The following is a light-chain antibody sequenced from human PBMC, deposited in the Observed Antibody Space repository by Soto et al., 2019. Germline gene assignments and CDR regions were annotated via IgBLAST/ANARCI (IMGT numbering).Light chain of an antibody. CDR3: QTWGTGIRV. V-gene: IGLV4-69*01. J-gene: IGLJ1*01. CDR2: LNSDGSH. Sequence: QPVLTQSPSASASLGASVKLTCTLSSGHSNYAIAWHQQQPEKGPRYLMKLNSDGSHRKGDEIPDRFSGSSSGAERYLTISSLRSEDEADYYCQTWGTGIRVFGTGTKLTVL. CDR1: SGHSNYA.